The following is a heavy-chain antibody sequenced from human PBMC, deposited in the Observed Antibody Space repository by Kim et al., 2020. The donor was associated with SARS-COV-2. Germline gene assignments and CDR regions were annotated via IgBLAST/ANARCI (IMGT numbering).Heavy chain of an antibody. CDR3: ASGFPAASNYFDS. J-gene: IGHJ4*02. CDR1: GFTFNSYF. Sequence: GGSLRLSCVASGFTFNSYFMLWVRQAPRKGLEWVSLIWYDGIVVSYADSVKGRFTISRDNSKNTLYLQMNSLRAEDTAVYYCASGFPAASNYFDSWGQGT. CDR2: IWYDGIVV. V-gene: IGHV3-33*01. D-gene: IGHD3-10*01.